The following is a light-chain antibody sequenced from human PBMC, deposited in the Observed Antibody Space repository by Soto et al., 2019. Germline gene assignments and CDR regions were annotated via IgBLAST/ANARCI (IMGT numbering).Light chain of an antibody. J-gene: IGKJ4*01. CDR1: QSVSSN. Sequence: EIVMTQSPATLSVSPGERATLSCRASQSVSSNLAWFQQKPGQAPRLPIYGASTRATGVPAGFSGSASGTEFTLTISSLQSEDSAVYYCQQYNSWPLTFGGGTKV. CDR3: QQYNSWPLT. V-gene: IGKV3-15*01. CDR2: GAS.